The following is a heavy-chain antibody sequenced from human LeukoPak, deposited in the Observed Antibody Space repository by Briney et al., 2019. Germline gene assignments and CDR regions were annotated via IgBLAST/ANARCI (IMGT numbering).Heavy chain of an antibody. CDR1: GFTFSSYG. CDR3: AKDRESYYCSSTSCYLDY. D-gene: IGHD2-2*01. Sequence: PGGSLRLSCAASGFTFSSYGMSWVRQAPGKGLEWVSAISGSGGSTYYADSVKGRFTISRDISKYTLYLQMNSLRAEDTAVYYCAKDRESYYCSSTSCYLDYWGQGTLVTVSS. CDR2: ISGSGGST. V-gene: IGHV3-23*01. J-gene: IGHJ4*02.